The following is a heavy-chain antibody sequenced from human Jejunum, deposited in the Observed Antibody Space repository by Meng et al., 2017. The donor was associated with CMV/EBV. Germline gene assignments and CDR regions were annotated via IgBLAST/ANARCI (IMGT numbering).Heavy chain of an antibody. CDR3: ARLEPLAAGGFFDY. V-gene: IGHV3-21*06. Sequence: GFNCSTDGINWVRQAPGAGLEWGSSIRPSGSYKYDADAVKGRFTISRDKARNSVHLDMNSLRAEDTAVYYCARLEPLAAGGFFDYWGQGTPVTVSS. CDR2: IRPSGSYK. D-gene: IGHD6-13*01. J-gene: IGHJ4*02. CDR1: GFNCSTDG.